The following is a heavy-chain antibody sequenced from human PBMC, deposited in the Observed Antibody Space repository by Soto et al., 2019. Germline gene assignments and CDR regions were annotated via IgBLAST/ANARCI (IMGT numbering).Heavy chain of an antibody. V-gene: IGHV3-21*01. Sequence: RLSCAGSGFTFSSYSMNWVRQAPGKGLEWVSSISSSSSYIYYADSVKGRFTISRDNAKNSLYLQMNSLRAEDTAVYYCARGDGGRGSSYGYYYYYYGMDVWGPGATVAVSS. CDR2: ISSSSSYI. J-gene: IGHJ6*02. CDR1: GFTFSSYS. D-gene: IGHD5-18*01. CDR3: ARGDGGRGSSYGYYYYYYGMDV.